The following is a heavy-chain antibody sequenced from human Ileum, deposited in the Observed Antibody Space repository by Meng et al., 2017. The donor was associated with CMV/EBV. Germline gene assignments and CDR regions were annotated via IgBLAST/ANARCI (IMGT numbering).Heavy chain of an antibody. CDR2: ITSNSAYL. V-gene: IGHV3-21*01. CDR3: ARVFRYYDSGSYHHSMDV. Sequence: GGSLRLSCEASGFTFDSHSMNWVRQAPGKGLEWVSSITSNSAYLYYADSLEGRFAISRDNAKNTLFLIMGNLRAEDTAVYYCARVFRYYDSGSYHHSMDVWGQGTTVTVSS. D-gene: IGHD3-10*01. CDR1: GFTFDSHS. J-gene: IGHJ6*02.